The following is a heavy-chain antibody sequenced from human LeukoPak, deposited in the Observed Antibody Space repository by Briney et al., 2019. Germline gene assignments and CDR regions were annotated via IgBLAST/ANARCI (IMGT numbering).Heavy chain of an antibody. J-gene: IGHJ4*02. V-gene: IGHV1-2*02. Sequence: ASVKVSCKASGYTFTGYYMHWVRQAPGQGLEWMGWINPNSGGTNYAQKFQGRVTMTRDTSISTAYMELSRLRSDDTAVYYCARPVLGDYYDSSGYPPPFDYWGQGTLVTVSS. D-gene: IGHD3-22*01. CDR1: GYTFTGYY. CDR3: ARPVLGDYYDSSGYPPPFDY. CDR2: INPNSGGT.